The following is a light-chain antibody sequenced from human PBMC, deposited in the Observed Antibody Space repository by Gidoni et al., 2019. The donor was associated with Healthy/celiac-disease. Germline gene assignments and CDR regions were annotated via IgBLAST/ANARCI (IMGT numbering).Light chain of an antibody. CDR1: PSVSSN. J-gene: IGKJ1*01. CDR3: QQYNNWLWT. Sequence: EIVLPQSPATLSVSPGERATLSCRASPSVSSNLTWYQQKPGQAPRLLIYGASTRATGIPARFSGSGSGTEFTLTISSLQSEDFAVYYCQQYNNWLWTFGQGTKVEIK. CDR2: GAS. V-gene: IGKV3-15*01.